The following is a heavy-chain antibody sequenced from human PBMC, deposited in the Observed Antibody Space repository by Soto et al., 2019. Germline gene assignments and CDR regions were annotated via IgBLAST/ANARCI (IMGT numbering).Heavy chain of an antibody. CDR1: GYAFTSYG. V-gene: IGHV1-18*01. D-gene: IGHD3-22*01. CDR3: AAAYYDSSAYLGY. CDR2: ISADSGNT. Sequence: GASVKVSCKASGYAFTSYGISWVRQAPGQGLEWMGWISADSGNTNYAQKLQGRVTITRDMSTSTAYMELSSLRSEDTAVYYCAAAYYDSSAYLGYWGQGTLVTVSS. J-gene: IGHJ4*02.